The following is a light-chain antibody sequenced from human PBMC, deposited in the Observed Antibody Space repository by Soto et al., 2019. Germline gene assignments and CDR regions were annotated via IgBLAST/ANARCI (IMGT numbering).Light chain of an antibody. J-gene: IGKJ2*01. Sequence: DIVMTQSPLSLPVSPGEPASISCRSSQSLLHKNGYSPLDRYLQKPGQSPRLLIYLASTRESGVPDKFSGSGSGTVFTLKISSVEAEDVGIYYCLQALRTPYTFGQGTKLEI. CDR3: LQALRTPYT. CDR1: QSLLHKNGYSP. V-gene: IGKV2-28*01. CDR2: LAS.